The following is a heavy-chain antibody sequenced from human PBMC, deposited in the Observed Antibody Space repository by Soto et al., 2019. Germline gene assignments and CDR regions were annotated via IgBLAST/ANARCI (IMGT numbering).Heavy chain of an antibody. CDR2: IYYSGST. CDR1: GGSISSYY. D-gene: IGHD6-19*01. CDR3: ARMTLRSSGWSVYFDY. Sequence: QVQLQESGPGLVKPSETLSLTCTVSGGSISSYYWSWIRQPPGKGLEWIGYIYYSGSTNYNPCLKRRVTIAVDTSKTQFSLKLSSVTAADTAVYYCARMTLRSSGWSVYFDYWGQGTLVTVSS. J-gene: IGHJ4*02. V-gene: IGHV4-59*01.